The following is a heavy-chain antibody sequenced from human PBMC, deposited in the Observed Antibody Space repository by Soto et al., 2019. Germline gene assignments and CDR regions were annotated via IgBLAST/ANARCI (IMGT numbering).Heavy chain of an antibody. Sequence: QLQLVQSGAEVKKPGASVKVSCKASGYTFTSYDINWVRKATGQGLEWMGWMNPNSGNTGYAQKFQGRVTMTRNTSISTAYMELSSLSSEDTALYYFAREMGATRVEVWGQGTTIKVSS. CDR2: MNPNSGNT. CDR1: GYTFTSYD. J-gene: IGHJ6*02. CDR3: AREMGATRVEV. D-gene: IGHD1-26*01. V-gene: IGHV1-8*01.